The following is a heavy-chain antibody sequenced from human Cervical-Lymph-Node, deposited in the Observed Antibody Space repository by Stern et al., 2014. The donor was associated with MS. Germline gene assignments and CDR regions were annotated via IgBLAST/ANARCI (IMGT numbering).Heavy chain of an antibody. CDR3: AREWIYEVSWFDS. CDR1: GGSISSGSHY. CDR2: IYSTGRV. D-gene: IGHD5/OR15-5a*01. V-gene: IGHV4-61*02. Sequence: QLQLQESGPGLVKPSQTLSLTCTVSGGSISSGSHYWSWIRQPAGKGLEWVGRIYSTGRVDYNPSFKGRVTMSVATSKAQFSLELRSVTAADTAMYYCAREWIYEVSWFDSWGQGSLVIVSS. J-gene: IGHJ5*01.